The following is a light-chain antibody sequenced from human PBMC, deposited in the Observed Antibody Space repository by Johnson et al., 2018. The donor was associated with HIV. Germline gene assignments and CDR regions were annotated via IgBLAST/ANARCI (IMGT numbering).Light chain of an antibody. CDR1: TSNIGNNY. CDR2: KNN. J-gene: IGLJ1*01. CDR3: GTWDSSLSSYV. Sequence: QSVLTQPPSVSAAPGQKVTISCSGSTSNIGNNYVSWYQQLPGTAPKLLIYKNNKRPSGIPDRFSGSKSGTSATLGITGLQTGDEADYYCGTWDSSLSSYVFGSGTQVTGL. V-gene: IGLV1-51*02.